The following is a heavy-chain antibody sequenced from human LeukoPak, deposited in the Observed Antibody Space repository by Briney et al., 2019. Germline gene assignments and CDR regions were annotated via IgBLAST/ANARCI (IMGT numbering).Heavy chain of an antibody. J-gene: IGHJ4*02. CDR2: IFYSGST. CDR3: ARVFQVGTTTKFDS. V-gene: IGHV4-30-4*08. CDR1: GGSISSRDYY. Sequence: SQTLSLTCTVSGGSISSRDYYWSWLRQPPGKGLEWIGYIFYSGSTYYNPSLKSRVTISVDTSKNQFSLKVISVTAADSAVYYCARVFQVGTTTKFDSWGQGTLVTVSS. D-gene: IGHD1-26*01.